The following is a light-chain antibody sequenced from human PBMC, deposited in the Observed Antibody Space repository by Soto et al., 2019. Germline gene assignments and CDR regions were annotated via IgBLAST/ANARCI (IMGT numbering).Light chain of an antibody. CDR3: SAYAASASFVV. CDR2: EVY. CDR1: SSDVGGYNY. V-gene: IGLV2-8*01. J-gene: IGLJ2*01. Sequence: QSVLTQPPSASGSPGQSVTISCTGTSSDVGGYNYVSWYQHHPDKAPKLIIYEVYKRPSGVPDRFSGSKSGNTASLTVSGLQAEDEAEYYCSAYAASASFVVFGGGTQLTV.